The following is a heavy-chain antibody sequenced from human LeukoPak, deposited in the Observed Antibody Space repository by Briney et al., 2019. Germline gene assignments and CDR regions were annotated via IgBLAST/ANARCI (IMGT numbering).Heavy chain of an antibody. J-gene: IGHJ5*02. Sequence: PSETLSLTCTVSGGSISSSGYYWGWIRQPPGKGLEWIASIYYSGSTYYSPSLKSRVTISVDTSKNQLSLKLSSRTAAGTAVYYCARHEYSGSYYGLSWFDPWGQGTLVTVSS. CDR3: ARHEYSGSYYGLSWFDP. CDR2: IYYSGST. V-gene: IGHV4-39*01. CDR1: GGSISSSGYY. D-gene: IGHD1-26*01.